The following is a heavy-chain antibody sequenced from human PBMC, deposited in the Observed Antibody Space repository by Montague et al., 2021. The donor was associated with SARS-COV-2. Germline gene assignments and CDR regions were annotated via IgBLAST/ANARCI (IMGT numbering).Heavy chain of an antibody. D-gene: IGHD3-10*01. CDR2: INWNGDST. CDR1: GFTFDDYG. J-gene: IGHJ5*02. V-gene: IGHV3-20*01. Sequence: SLSLSCAASGFTFDDYGMSWVRQAPGQGLQWVSGINWNGDSTTYADSVKGRFTISRDNAKNSLYLQMNSLRAEDTALYHCARGVLYGSGSYEWFDPWGQGTLFTVS. CDR3: ARGVLYGSGSYEWFDP.